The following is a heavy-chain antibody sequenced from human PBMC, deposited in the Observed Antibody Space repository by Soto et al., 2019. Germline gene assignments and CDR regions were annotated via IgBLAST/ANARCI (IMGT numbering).Heavy chain of an antibody. D-gene: IGHD3-9*01. CDR3: AKGPEYDILTGCDY. CDR2: LSGGGSTT. Sequence: VRLLESGGGFVQPGESLRLSCAASGFTFSLSAMSWVRQAPGRGLDWVSSLSGGGSTTDYADSVKGRFTISRDNSKNTVHLQMNSLRAEDTAVYYCAKGPEYDILTGCDYWGQGALVTVSS. J-gene: IGHJ4*02. CDR1: GFTFSLSA. V-gene: IGHV3-23*01.